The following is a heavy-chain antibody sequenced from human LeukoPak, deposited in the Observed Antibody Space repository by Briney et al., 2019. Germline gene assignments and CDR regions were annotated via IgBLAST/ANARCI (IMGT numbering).Heavy chain of an antibody. Sequence: SGPTLVKPTQTLTLTCTFSGFSLSTNGGGVGWIRQPPGKALEWLALVYWNDDKRYSPSLKRRLTITNDTSKNQVVLTMTHMDPVDTATYSCTHSSVQVSDDYWGQGTLVTVSS. CDR2: VYWNDDK. D-gene: IGHD1-1*01. CDR1: GFSLSTNGGG. J-gene: IGHJ4*02. CDR3: THSSVQVSDDY. V-gene: IGHV2-5*01.